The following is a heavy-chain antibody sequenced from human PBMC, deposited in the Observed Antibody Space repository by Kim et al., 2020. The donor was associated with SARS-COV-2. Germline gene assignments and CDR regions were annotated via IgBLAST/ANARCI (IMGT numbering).Heavy chain of an antibody. D-gene: IGHD5-12*01. Sequence: ADPVKCRFTISRDNSKNTLYLQMNSLRAEDTAVYYCAKSRRDGYGMAFDIWGQGTMVTVSS. V-gene: IGHV3-23*01. CDR3: AKSRRDGYGMAFDI. J-gene: IGHJ3*02.